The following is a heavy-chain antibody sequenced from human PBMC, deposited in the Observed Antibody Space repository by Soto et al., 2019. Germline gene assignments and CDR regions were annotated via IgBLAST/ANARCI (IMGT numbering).Heavy chain of an antibody. CDR2: IYHSGNT. J-gene: IGHJ4*02. CDR1: GGSISSGGYY. V-gene: IGHV4-31*03. CDR3: ARELALTTHFDY. Sequence: PSETLSLTCTVSGGSISSGGYYWSWIRQHPGKGLEWIGYIYHSGNTFYNPSLKSRVTISVDTSQNHFSLKLSSVTAADTAIYYCARELALTTHFDYWGQGTLVTVSS. D-gene: IGHD4-17*01.